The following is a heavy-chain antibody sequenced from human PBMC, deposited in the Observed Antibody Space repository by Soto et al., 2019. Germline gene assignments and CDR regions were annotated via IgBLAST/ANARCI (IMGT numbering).Heavy chain of an antibody. CDR2: IYYSGSI. CDR1: GDSIRSSKYY. Sequence: SETLSLTCNVSGDSIRSSKYYWGWIRHPPGKGLEWIGTIYYSGSIYYNPSLKSRVTISIDTSKNHFSLKLSSVTAADTAVYYCAKGSGSSAYSPFDYWGQGTLVTVSA. V-gene: IGHV4-39*02. D-gene: IGHD3-16*01. J-gene: IGHJ4*02. CDR3: AKGSGSSAYSPFDY.